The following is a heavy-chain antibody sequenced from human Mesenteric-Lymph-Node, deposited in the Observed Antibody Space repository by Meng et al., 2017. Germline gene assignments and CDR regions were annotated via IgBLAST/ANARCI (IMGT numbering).Heavy chain of an antibody. D-gene: IGHD4-17*01. CDR2: INHSGST. Sequence: SETLSLTCAVYGGSFSGYYWSWIRQPPGKGLEWIGEINHSGSTHYNPSLKSRVTISVDTSKNQFSLKLSSVTAADTAVYYCARMSVTTGSGYYYYYGMDVWGQGTTVTVSS. J-gene: IGHJ6*02. CDR1: GGSFSGYY. CDR3: ARMSVTTGSGYYYYYGMDV. V-gene: IGHV4-34*01.